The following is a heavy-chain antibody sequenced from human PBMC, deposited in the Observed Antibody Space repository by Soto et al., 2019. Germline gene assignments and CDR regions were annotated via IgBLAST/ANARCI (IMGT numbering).Heavy chain of an antibody. CDR2: IGAYNGHT. CDR3: ARDISSGRVASAGTEGVDWFDP. CDR1: GYTFTNFG. D-gene: IGHD6-13*01. V-gene: IGHV1-18*01. Sequence: QVQLVQSGAAVKKPGASVKVSCKASGYTFTNFGVSWVRQAPGQGLEWMGWIGAYNGHTNYAQRFQVRGTITTVTYTRTAYMELRSLTSDDTAVYYCARDISSGRVASAGTEGVDWFDPWGKGTLVAVSS. J-gene: IGHJ5*02.